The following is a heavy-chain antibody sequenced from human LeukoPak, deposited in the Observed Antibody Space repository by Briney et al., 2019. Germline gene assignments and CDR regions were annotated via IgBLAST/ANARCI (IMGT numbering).Heavy chain of an antibody. V-gene: IGHV4-34*01. CDR2: INHSGST. D-gene: IGHD3-16*02. CDR1: GGSFSGYY. J-gene: IGHJ5*02. CDR3: ARGGHYVWGSYRYTAGWFDP. Sequence: SETLSLTRAVYGGSFSGYYWSWIRQPPGKGLEWIGEINHSGSTNYNPSLKSRVTISVDTSKNQFSLKLSSVTAADTAVYYCARGGHYVWGSYRYTAGWFDPWGQGTLVTVSS.